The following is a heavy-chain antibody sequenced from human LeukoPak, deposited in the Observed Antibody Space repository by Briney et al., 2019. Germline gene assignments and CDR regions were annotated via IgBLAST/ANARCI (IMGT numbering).Heavy chain of an antibody. CDR3: ARKTVVGSYFDY. J-gene: IGHJ4*02. D-gene: IGHD3-10*01. CDR1: GFTFSAYW. V-gene: IGHV3-7*03. Sequence: GGSLRLSCAASGFTFSAYWMSWVRQAPGKGLERVANIKQDGSDKYYVDSVKGRFTISRDNAKNSLYLQMNSLRAEDTAVYYCARKTVVGSYFDYWGQGTPVTVCS. CDR2: IKQDGSDK.